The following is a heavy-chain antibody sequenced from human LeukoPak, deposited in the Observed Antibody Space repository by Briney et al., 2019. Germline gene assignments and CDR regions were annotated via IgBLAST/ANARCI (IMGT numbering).Heavy chain of an antibody. CDR3: ARSGNWGLPYSDY. Sequence: SETLSLTCTVSDGSISSGTYYWNWIRQPAGKGLEWIGRIYTSGSTTYNPSLKSRVTISLDTSKNQFSLNLNSVTAADTAVYYCARSGNWGLPYSDYWGQGTLVTFSS. CDR2: IYTSGST. V-gene: IGHV4-61*02. J-gene: IGHJ4*02. CDR1: DGSISSGTYY. D-gene: IGHD7-27*01.